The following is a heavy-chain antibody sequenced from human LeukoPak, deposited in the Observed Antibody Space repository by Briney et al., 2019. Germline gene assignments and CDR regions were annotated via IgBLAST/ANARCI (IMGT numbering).Heavy chain of an antibody. Sequence: VASVKVSCKASGYTFTSYGISWVRQAPGQGLEWMGWISAYNGNTNYAQKFQGRVTITADKSTSTAYMELSSLRSEDTAVYYCARHHYDTKAPFDYWGQGTLVTVSS. CDR1: GYTFTSYG. J-gene: IGHJ4*02. V-gene: IGHV1-18*01. D-gene: IGHD3-22*01. CDR2: ISAYNGNT. CDR3: ARHHYDTKAPFDY.